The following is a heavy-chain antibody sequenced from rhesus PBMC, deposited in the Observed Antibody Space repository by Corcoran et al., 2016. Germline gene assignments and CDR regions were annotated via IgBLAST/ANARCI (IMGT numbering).Heavy chain of an antibody. V-gene: IGHV2-95*01. J-gene: IGHJ4*01. Sequence: QVTLKESGPALVKPTQTLTLTCTFSGPSVSTSGTGVAWIRQPPGKALEWLASIFWKDNKYYNSSLRNMLTFSKDTAKNQAVFTMTNMDPMDTATYYCTRVWGENPPSSVDLWGRGLLVTVSS. CDR2: IFWKDNK. D-gene: IGHD3-34*01. CDR3: TRVWGENPPSSVDL. CDR1: GPSVSTSGTG.